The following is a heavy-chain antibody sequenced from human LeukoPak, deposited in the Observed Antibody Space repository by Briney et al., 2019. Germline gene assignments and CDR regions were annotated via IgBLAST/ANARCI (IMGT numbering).Heavy chain of an antibody. V-gene: IGHV5-51*01. J-gene: IGHJ4*02. Sequence: HGESLKISCEGSGNSFSTNWIGWVRQKPGEGLEWMRSIYPGDSDTRYSPSFQGHVTISADKSISTASLQWSSLQASDTAIYYCARHIKGDSGYDSDDYWGQGTLVTVSS. CDR3: ARHIKGDSGYDSDDY. CDR1: GNSFSTNW. D-gene: IGHD5-12*01. CDR2: IYPGDSDT.